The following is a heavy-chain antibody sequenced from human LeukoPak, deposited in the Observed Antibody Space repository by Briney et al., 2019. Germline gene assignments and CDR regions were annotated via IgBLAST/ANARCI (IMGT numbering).Heavy chain of an antibody. J-gene: IGHJ6*02. CDR1: GGSISSSSYY. Sequence: SETLSLTCTVSGGSISSSSYYWGWIRQPPGKGLEWIGSIYYSGSTYYNPSLKSQVTISVDTSKNQFSLKLSSVTAADTAVYYCARHHCSGGSCYSVYYYGMDVWGQGTTVTVSS. CDR2: IYYSGST. V-gene: IGHV4-39*01. CDR3: ARHHCSGGSCYSVYYYGMDV. D-gene: IGHD2-15*01.